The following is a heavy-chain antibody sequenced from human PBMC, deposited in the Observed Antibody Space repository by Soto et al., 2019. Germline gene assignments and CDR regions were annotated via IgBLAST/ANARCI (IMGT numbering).Heavy chain of an antibody. D-gene: IGHD3-10*01. CDR3: ARGYGSGSYYNWFDP. J-gene: IGHJ5*02. CDR1: GGSISSGGYS. Sequence: SETLSLTCAVSGGSISSGGYSWSWIRQPPGKGLEWIGYIYHSGSTYYNPSLKSRVTISVDTSKNQFSLKLSSVTAADTAVYYCARGYGSGSYYNWFDPWGQGTLVTVSS. CDR2: IYHSGST. V-gene: IGHV4-30-2*05.